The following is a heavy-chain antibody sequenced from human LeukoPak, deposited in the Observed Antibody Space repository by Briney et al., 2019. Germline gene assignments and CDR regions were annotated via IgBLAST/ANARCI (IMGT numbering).Heavy chain of an antibody. CDR1: GYTFTGYY. CDR3: ARGLVAAAKNWFDP. CDR2: INPNSGGT. V-gene: IGHV1-2*02. Sequence: ASAKVSCKASGYTFTGYYTHWVRQAPGQGLEWMGWINPNSGGTNYAQKFQGRVIMTRDTSISTAYMELSSLRSDDTAVYYCARGLVAAAKNWFDPWGQGTLVTVSS. D-gene: IGHD2-15*01. J-gene: IGHJ5*02.